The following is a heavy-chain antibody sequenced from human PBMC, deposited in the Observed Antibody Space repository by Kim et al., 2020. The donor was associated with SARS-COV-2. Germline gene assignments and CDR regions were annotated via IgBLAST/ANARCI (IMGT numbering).Heavy chain of an antibody. Sequence: ADSMKGLFTISRDNAKNSLYLQMNSLRAEDTAVYYCARGGTTRPFDYFDYWGQGTLVTVSS. J-gene: IGHJ4*02. V-gene: IGHV3-48*03. D-gene: IGHD6-6*01. CDR3: ARGGTTRPFDYFDY.